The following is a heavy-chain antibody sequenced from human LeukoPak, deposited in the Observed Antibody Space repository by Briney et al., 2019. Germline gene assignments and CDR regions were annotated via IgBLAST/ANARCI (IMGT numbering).Heavy chain of an antibody. J-gene: IGHJ5*02. CDR2: ISAYNGNT. Sequence: ASVRVSCKASGYTFTSYGISWVRQAPGQGLEWMGWISAYNGNTNYAQKLQGRVTMTYDTSTSTAYMELRSLRSDDTAVYYCARDLLFYGSGSYYWFDPWGQGTLVTVSS. CDR1: GYTFTSYG. D-gene: IGHD3-10*01. CDR3: ARDLLFYGSGSYYWFDP. V-gene: IGHV1-18*01.